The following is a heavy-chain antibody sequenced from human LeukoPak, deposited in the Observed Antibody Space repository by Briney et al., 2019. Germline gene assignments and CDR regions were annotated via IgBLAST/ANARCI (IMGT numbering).Heavy chain of an antibody. Sequence: SETLSLTCTVPGGSISSYYWSWIRQPPGKGLEWIGYIYHSGSTNYNPSLKSRVTMSVDTSKNQFSLKLSSVTAADTAVYYCASLGGGATFWGQGTLVTVSS. CDR3: ASLGGGATF. V-gene: IGHV4-59*01. CDR1: GGSISSYY. J-gene: IGHJ4*02. CDR2: IYHSGST. D-gene: IGHD1-26*01.